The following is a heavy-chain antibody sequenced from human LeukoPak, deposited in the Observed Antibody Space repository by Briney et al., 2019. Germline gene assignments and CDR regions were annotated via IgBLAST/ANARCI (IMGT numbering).Heavy chain of an antibody. V-gene: IGHV3-48*01. J-gene: IGHJ4*02. CDR1: GFTFSSYS. CDR2: ISSSSSTI. D-gene: IGHD5-24*01. Sequence: SGGSLRLSCAASGFTFSSYSMNWVRQAPGKGLEWVSYISSSSSTIYYADSVKGRFTISRDNSKNTLYLQMNSLRADDTAVYYCAKDLGYNDFDYGGQGTRVTVSS. CDR3: AKDLGYNDFDY.